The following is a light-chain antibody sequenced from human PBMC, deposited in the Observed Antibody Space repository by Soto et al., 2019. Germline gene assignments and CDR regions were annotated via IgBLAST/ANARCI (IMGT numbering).Light chain of an antibody. CDR1: QSVSNNY. V-gene: IGKV3-20*01. CDR3: QQYGSSGT. Sequence: EIVLTQSPGTLSLSPGERATLSCRASQSVSNNYLAWYQQKPGQAPRLLIYGASNRATGIPDRFSGSGSGTDFTLTTSRLENEDFEVYYCQQYGSSGTFGQGTKVDIK. CDR2: GAS. J-gene: IGKJ1*01.